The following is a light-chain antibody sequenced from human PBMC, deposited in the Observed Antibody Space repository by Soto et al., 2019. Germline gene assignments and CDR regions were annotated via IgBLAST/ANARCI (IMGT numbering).Light chain of an antibody. Sequence: DNKMTQSPSTPSASVGDRVTITCRASQSISSWLAWYQQKPGKAPKLLIYKASSLESGVPSRFSGSGSGTEFTLTISSLQPDDFATYYCQHLWTFGQGTKVDIK. CDR2: KAS. J-gene: IGKJ1*01. V-gene: IGKV1-5*03. CDR3: QHLWT. CDR1: QSISSW.